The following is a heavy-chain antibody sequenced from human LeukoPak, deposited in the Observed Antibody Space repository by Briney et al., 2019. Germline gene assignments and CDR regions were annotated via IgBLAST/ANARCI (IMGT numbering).Heavy chain of an antibody. CDR2: INHSGST. Sequence: KTSETPSLTRAVPGGSFSGYYWRWVRPPPREGRGWIGEINHSGSTNYNPSLKSRVTISVDTSKNQFSLKLSSVTAADTAVYYCASIAVAGKNSIFDYWGQGTLVTVSS. D-gene: IGHD6-19*01. CDR1: GGSFSGYY. CDR3: ASIAVAGKNSIFDY. V-gene: IGHV4-34*01. J-gene: IGHJ4*02.